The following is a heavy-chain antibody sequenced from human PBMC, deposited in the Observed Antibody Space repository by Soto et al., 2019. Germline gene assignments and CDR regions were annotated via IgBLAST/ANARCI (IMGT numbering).Heavy chain of an antibody. Sequence: GESLKISCKGSGYSFTSYWIGWVRQMPGKGLEWMGIIYPGDSDTRYSPSFQGQITIAANKSISTAYQQWSRLNASDAAMYDCARRCFLGGWYSSASELGAFDIWGQGTMVTVSS. V-gene: IGHV5-51*01. D-gene: IGHD6-6*01. CDR3: ARRCFLGGWYSSASELGAFDI. CDR1: GYSFTSYW. CDR2: IYPGDSDT. J-gene: IGHJ3*02.